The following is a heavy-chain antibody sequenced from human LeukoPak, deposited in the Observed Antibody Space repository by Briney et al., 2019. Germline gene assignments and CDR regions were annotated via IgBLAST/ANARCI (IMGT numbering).Heavy chain of an antibody. CDR1: GGSISSYY. D-gene: IGHD1-26*01. Sequence: SETLPLTCTVSGGSISSYYWSWIRQPPGKGLEWIGYIYYSGSTNYNPSLKSRVTISVDTSKNQFSLKLSSVTAADTAVYYCARREGGATSWFDPWGQGTLVTVSS. V-gene: IGHV4-59*08. CDR2: IYYSGST. CDR3: ARREGGATSWFDP. J-gene: IGHJ5*02.